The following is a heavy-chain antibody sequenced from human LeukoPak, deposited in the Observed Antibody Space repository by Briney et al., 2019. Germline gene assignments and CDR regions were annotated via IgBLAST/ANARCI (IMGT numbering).Heavy chain of an antibody. CDR1: GGSISSGGYY. J-gene: IGHJ4*02. CDR3: ARGTEDIVLMVYAIGYYFDY. CDR2: IYYSGST. V-gene: IGHV4-31*03. Sequence: KPSETVSLTCTVSGGSISSGGYYWSWIRQHPGKGLEWIGYIYYSGSTYYNPSLKSRVTISVDTSKNQFSLKLSSVTAADTAVYYCARGTEDIVLMVYAIGYYFDYWGQGTLVTVSS. D-gene: IGHD2-8*01.